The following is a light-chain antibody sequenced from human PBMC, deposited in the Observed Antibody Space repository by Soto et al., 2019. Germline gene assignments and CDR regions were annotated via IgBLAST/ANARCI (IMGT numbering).Light chain of an antibody. J-gene: IGKJ5*01. Sequence: EIVLTQSPGTLSLSPGERATLSCRASQSVSSSYLAWYQQKPGQAPRLLIYGASSRATGIPDRFSGSGSGTDFTLTISRLELYDFAVYSGLQTLGSFGHGTRLEVK. CDR1: QSVSSSY. CDR3: LQTLGS. V-gene: IGKV3-20*01. CDR2: GAS.